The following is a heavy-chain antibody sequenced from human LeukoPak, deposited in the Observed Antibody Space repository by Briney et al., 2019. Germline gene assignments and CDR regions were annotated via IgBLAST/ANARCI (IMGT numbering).Heavy chain of an antibody. CDR1: GGSFSGYY. CDR3: ARRSTYYYGSGSYQTTPYNWFDP. CDR2: INHSGST. D-gene: IGHD3-10*01. J-gene: IGHJ5*02. V-gene: IGHV4-34*01. Sequence: AETLTLTCAVYGGSFSGYYWSWIRQPPGKGLEWIGAINHSGSTNYNPSLKSRVTISVDTSKNQFSLKLSSVTAADTAVYYCARRSTYYYGSGSYQTTPYNWFDPWGQGTLVTVSS.